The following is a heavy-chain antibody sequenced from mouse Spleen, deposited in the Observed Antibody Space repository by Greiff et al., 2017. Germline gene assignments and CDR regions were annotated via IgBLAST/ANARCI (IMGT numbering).Heavy chain of an antibody. J-gene: IGHJ1*01. CDR3: ARPPTIGTTYWYFDV. V-gene: IGHV1-52*01. Sequence: QVQLKQSGAELVRPGSSVKLSCKASGYTFTSYWMHWVKQRPIQGLEWIGNIDPSDSETHYNQKFKDKATLTVDKSSSTAYMQLSSLTSEDSAVYYCARPPTIGTTYWYFDVWGAGTTVTVSS. CDR1: GYTFTSYW. D-gene: IGHD2-14*01. CDR2: IDPSDSET.